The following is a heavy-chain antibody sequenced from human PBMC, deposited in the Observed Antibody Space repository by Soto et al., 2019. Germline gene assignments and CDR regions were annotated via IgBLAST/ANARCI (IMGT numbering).Heavy chain of an antibody. V-gene: IGHV1-2*04. D-gene: IGHD7-27*01. CDR2: INPNSGGT. Sequence: ASVKVSCKASGYTFTGYYMHWVRQAPGQGLEWMGWINPNSGGTNYAQKFQGWVTMTRDTSISTAYMELSRLRSDDTAVYYCARDGGGEGPYYYYGMDVWGQGTTVTVSS. J-gene: IGHJ6*02. CDR3: ARDGGGEGPYYYYGMDV. CDR1: GYTFTGYY.